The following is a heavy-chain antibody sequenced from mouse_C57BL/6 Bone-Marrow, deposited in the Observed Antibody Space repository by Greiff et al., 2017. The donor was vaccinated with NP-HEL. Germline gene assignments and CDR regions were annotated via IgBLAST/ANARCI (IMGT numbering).Heavy chain of an antibody. V-gene: IGHV1-69*01. D-gene: IGHD2-5*01. CDR2: IDPSDSYT. Sequence: QVQLQQPGAELVMPGASVKLSCKASGYTFTSYWMHWVKQRPGHGLEWIGEIDPSDSYTTYNQKFKGKSTLTVDKSSSTAYMQLSSLTSEDSAVYYCALYSNYVGAYWGQGTLVTVSA. J-gene: IGHJ3*01. CDR1: GYTFTSYW. CDR3: ALYSNYVGAY.